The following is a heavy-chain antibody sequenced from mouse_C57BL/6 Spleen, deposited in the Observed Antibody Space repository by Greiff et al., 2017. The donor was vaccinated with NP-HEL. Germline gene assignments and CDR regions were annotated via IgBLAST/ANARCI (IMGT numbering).Heavy chain of an antibody. CDR3: ASGLLAY. V-gene: IGHV1-76*01. CDR1: GYTFTDYY. Sequence: QVQLQQSGAELVRPGASVKLSCKASGYTFTDYYINWVKQRPGQGLEWIARIYPGSGNTYYNEKFKGKATLTAEKSSSTAYMQLSSLTSEDSAVYVCASGLLAYWGQGTLVTVSA. J-gene: IGHJ3*01. CDR2: IYPGSGNT.